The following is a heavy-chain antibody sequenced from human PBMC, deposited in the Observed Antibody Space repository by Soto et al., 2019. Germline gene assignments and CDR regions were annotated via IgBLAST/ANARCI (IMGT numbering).Heavy chain of an antibody. CDR3: AKGEYSYGLFGY. J-gene: IGHJ4*02. CDR2: ISGGGGTT. D-gene: IGHD5-18*01. V-gene: IGHV3-23*01. CDR1: GFTFSNHA. Sequence: EVQLLESGGGLVQPGGSLRLSCAASGFTFSNHAMAWVRQAPGKGREWVSIISGGGGTTYYADSVKGRFAVSRDNSKDTHYLRMNSLRAEDTAVYYCAKGEYSYGLFGYWGQGALVSVSS.